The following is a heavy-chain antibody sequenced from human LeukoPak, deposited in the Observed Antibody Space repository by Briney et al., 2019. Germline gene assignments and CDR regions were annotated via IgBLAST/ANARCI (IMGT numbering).Heavy chain of an antibody. J-gene: IGHJ4*02. CDR2: IKQDGSEK. D-gene: IGHD3-9*01. Sequence: GGSLRLSCAASGFTFSSYWMSWVRQAPGKGLEWVANIKQDGSEKYYVDSVKGRFTISRDNAKNSLYLQMNSLRAEDTAVYYCARESRGYDILTGYSGPGGFDYWGQGTLVTVSS. CDR1: GFTFSSYW. CDR3: ARESRGYDILTGYSGPGGFDY. V-gene: IGHV3-7*01.